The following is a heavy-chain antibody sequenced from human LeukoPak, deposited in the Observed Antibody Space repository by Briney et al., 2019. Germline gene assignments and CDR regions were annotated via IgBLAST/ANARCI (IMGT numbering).Heavy chain of an antibody. J-gene: IGHJ4*02. CDR2: IYYSGST. CDR1: GGSISSYY. D-gene: IGHD3-16*01. V-gene: IGHV4-59*01. CDR3: ARDYDSSLDY. Sequence: PSETLSLTCTVSGGSISSYYWSWIRQPPGKGLEWIGYIYYSGSTNYNPSLKSRVTISVDTSKNQFSLKLSSVTAADTAVYYCARDYDSSLDYWGQGTLATVSS.